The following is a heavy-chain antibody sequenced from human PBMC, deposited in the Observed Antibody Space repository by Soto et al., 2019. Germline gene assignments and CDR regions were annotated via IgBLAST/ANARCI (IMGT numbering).Heavy chain of an antibody. CDR1: GGSISSYY. CDR3: ARVRGGAFDI. D-gene: IGHD3-10*01. Sequence: PSETLSLTCTVSGGSISSYYWSWIRQPPGKGLECIGYIYYSGSTNYNPSLKSRVTISVDTSKNQFSLKLSSVTAADTAVYYCARVRGGAFDIWGQGTMVTVSS. J-gene: IGHJ3*02. V-gene: IGHV4-59*01. CDR2: IYYSGST.